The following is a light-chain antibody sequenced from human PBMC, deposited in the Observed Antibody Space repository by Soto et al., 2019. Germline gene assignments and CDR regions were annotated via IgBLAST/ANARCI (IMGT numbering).Light chain of an antibody. Sequence: EIVLTQSPVTLSLSPGERATLSCRASQSVSRYLAWYQQKPGQAPRLLIYDAFKRATGIPARFSGSGSGTDFTLTISSLEPEDLAVYYCQQRSNWPSTFGGGTKVEIK. CDR2: DAF. CDR1: QSVSRY. J-gene: IGKJ4*01. CDR3: QQRSNWPST. V-gene: IGKV3-11*01.